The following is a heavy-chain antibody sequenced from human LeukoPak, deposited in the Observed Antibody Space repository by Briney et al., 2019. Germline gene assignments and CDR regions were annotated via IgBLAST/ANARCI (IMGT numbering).Heavy chain of an antibody. CDR3: ASGTTVLPDY. D-gene: IGHD4-11*01. CDR1: GGSFSGYY. V-gene: IGHV4-34*01. Sequence: PSETLSLTCAVYGGSFSGYYWSWIRQPPGKGLEWIGEINHSGSTNYNPSLKSRVTISVDTSKNQFSLKLSSVTAADTAVYYCASGTTVLPDYWGQGTLVTVSS. CDR2: INHSGST. J-gene: IGHJ4*02.